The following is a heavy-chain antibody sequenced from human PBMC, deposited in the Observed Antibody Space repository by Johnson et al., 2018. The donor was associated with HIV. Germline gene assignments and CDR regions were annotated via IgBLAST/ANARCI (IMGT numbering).Heavy chain of an antibody. D-gene: IGHD1-26*01. Sequence: QVQLVESGGGVVQPGRSLRLSCTASGFTFSSYGLHWVRQAPGKGLEWVAVISSDGSTEHYADSVKGRFTISRDNAKNSLYLQMTSLRAEDTAVYYCATFGGGSFHAFDIWGQGTMVTVSS. CDR1: GFTFSSYG. J-gene: IGHJ3*02. V-gene: IGHV3-30*12. CDR2: ISSDGSTE. CDR3: ATFGGGSFHAFDI.